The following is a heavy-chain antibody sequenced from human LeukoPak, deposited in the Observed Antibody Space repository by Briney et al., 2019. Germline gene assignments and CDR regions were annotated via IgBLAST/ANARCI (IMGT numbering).Heavy chain of an antibody. CDR1: GYTLSDLA. V-gene: IGHV1-24*01. CDR3: ATRNFGDYGAFDI. D-gene: IGHD4-17*01. J-gene: IGHJ3*02. Sequence: GASVKVSCKVSGYTLSDLAMHWVRQAPGKGLEWVGGLDPEDGEAIYAQPLQGRVTMTEDTPSDTAYMVLSSLRSEDTAVYYCATRNFGDYGAFDIWGQGTMVTVSS. CDR2: LDPEDGEA.